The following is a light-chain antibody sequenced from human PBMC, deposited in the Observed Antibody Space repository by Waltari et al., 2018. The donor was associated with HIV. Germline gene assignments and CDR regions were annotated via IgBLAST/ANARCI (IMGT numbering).Light chain of an antibody. J-gene: IGKJ1*01. Sequence: DIQMTQSPPTLSASVGDRATISCRASHVFSSWLAWYQQNPGKAPKVLIYKASSLESGVPSRFSGCGSGTEFTLAVGSLLPNDFATYSCQRPGTFGQGTKVEIK. CDR2: KAS. CDR3: QRPGT. CDR1: HVFSSW. V-gene: IGKV1-5*03.